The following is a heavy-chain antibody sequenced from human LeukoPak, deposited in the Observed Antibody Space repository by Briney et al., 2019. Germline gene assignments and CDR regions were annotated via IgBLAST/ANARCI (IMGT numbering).Heavy chain of an antibody. CDR2: INPSGGST. Sequence: GASVKVSCKASGYTFTSYYMHWVRQAPGQGLEWMGIINPSGGSTSYAQKFQGRVTMTRDTSTSTVYMELSSLRAEDTAVYYCARGRDSSGYYYRTPYFQHWGQGTLVTVSS. CDR3: ARGRDSSGYYYRTPYFQH. CDR1: GYTFTSYY. V-gene: IGHV1-46*01. D-gene: IGHD3-22*01. J-gene: IGHJ1*01.